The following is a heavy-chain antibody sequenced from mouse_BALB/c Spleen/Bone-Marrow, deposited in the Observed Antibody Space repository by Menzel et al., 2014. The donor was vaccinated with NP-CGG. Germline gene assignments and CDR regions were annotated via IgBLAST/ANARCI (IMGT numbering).Heavy chain of an antibody. Sequence: VQLQQSGAELVKPGASVKLSCTASGFNIQNTYIHWVKQRPEQGLEWIGRIDPANGNTKYDPKFQGKATITADTSSNTAYLQLSGLTSEDTAVYYCARWLLPYGLDYWGQGTSVTVSS. CDR2: IDPANGNT. D-gene: IGHD2-3*01. CDR1: GFNIQNTY. J-gene: IGHJ4*01. CDR3: ARWLLPYGLDY. V-gene: IGHV14-3*02.